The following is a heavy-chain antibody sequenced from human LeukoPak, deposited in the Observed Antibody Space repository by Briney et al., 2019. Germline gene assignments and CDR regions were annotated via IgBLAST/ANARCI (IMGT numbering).Heavy chain of an antibody. J-gene: IGHJ4*02. V-gene: IGHV4-34*01. CDR1: GGSLSGYY. D-gene: IGHD1-14*01. Sequence: SETLSLTCGVHGGSLSGYYWSWIRQSPGEGLEWIGEINHSGITNSAPSLKSRVTMSVDTSKNQFSLDLKSVTAADTAVYYCSRAGTGFNIPGAYWGQGTLVTVSS. CDR3: SRAGTGFNIPGAY. CDR2: INHSGIT.